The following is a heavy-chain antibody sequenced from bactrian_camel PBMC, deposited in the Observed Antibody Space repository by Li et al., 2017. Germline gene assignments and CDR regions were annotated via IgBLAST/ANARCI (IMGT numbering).Heavy chain of an antibody. V-gene: IGHV3S1*01. D-gene: IGHD2*01. J-gene: IGHJ4*01. CDR2: TNRNGDTT. CDR3: ATEGSWLPPSD. Sequence: QVQLVESGGSLVQPGGSLRLSCAASGFTFSMSWMYWVRQNPVKGLEWVSTTNRNGDTTCYADSVKGRFTISRDNAKNTVYLQLSSLKTEDTAMYYCATEGSWLPPSDWGQGTQVTV. CDR1: GFTFSMSW.